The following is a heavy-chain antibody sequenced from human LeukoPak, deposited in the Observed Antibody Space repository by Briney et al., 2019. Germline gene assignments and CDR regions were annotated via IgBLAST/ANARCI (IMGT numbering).Heavy chain of an antibody. CDR3: ARYPSNWYVHAFDI. CDR2: KRQEGSEN. Sequence: GGALKLFCVAFGLTFSSYLMTWVRQAPGKGLEWLANKRQEGSENLYVDSVQSRFTIFRDNAKNSLYLQMNSLIAEDTAVYYCARYPSNWYVHAFDIWGQGTMVTVSS. CDR1: GLTFSSYL. V-gene: IGHV3-7*02. D-gene: IGHD6-13*01. J-gene: IGHJ3*02.